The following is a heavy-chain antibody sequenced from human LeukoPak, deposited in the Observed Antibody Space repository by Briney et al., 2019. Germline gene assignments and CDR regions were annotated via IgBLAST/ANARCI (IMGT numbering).Heavy chain of an antibody. Sequence: ASVKVSCKASGYTFTSYGISWVRQAPGQGLEWMGWISAYNGNTNYAQKLQGRVTMTTDTSTRTAYMELRSLRSDDTAVYYCAREGIEYYYDSSGYYLFDYWGQGTLVTVSS. D-gene: IGHD3-22*01. CDR3: AREGIEYYYDSSGYYLFDY. J-gene: IGHJ4*02. V-gene: IGHV1-18*01. CDR2: ISAYNGNT. CDR1: GYTFTSYG.